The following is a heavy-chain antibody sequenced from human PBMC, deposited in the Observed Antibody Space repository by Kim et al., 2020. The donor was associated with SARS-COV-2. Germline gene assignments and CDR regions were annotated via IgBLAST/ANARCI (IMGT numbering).Heavy chain of an antibody. Sequence: SETLSLTCAVYGGSFSGYYWSWIRQPPGKGLEWIGEINHSGSTNYNPSLKSRVTISVDTSKNQFSLKLSSVTAAETAVYYCARVGAARPYYYYGMDVWGQGTTVTVSS. CDR2: INHSGST. CDR3: ARVGAARPYYYYGMDV. CDR1: GGSFSGYY. D-gene: IGHD6-6*01. J-gene: IGHJ6*02. V-gene: IGHV4-34*01.